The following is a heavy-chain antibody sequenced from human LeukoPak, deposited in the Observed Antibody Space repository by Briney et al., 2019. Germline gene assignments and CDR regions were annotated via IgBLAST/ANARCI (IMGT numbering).Heavy chain of an antibody. CDR2: ISDSGVSS. Sequence: GGSLRLSCEGSAFIFSGHWMNWVRQAPGKGLEWVSGISDSGVSSYYADSVEGRFTISRDNSKNTLYLQMNSLRAEDTAVYYCAKDIGRYCSGGTCYADYWGQGTLVTVSS. CDR3: AKDIGRYCSGGTCYADY. J-gene: IGHJ4*02. CDR1: AFIFSGHW. D-gene: IGHD2-15*01. V-gene: IGHV3-23*01.